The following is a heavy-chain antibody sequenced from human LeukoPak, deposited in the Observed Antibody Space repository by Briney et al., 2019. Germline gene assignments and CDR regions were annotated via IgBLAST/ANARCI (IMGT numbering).Heavy chain of an antibody. J-gene: IGHJ4*02. CDR3: ATSGLSRFGF. CDR2: FSGSGGST. V-gene: IGHV3-23*01. Sequence: GGSLRLSCAASGFTFSNYAMSWVRQAPGKGLQWVSAFSGSGGSTYYADSVKGRFTISRDNSKNTLYLQMNSLRAEDTAVYYCATSGLSRFGFWGQGTLVTVSS. D-gene: IGHD2/OR15-2a*01. CDR1: GFTFSNYA.